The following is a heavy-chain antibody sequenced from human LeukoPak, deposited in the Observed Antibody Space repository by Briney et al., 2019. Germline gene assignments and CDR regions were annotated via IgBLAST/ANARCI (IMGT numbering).Heavy chain of an antibody. J-gene: IGHJ6*02. CDR2: ISSSNSTI. CDR3: ARAPLGYSYVYRDV. Sequence: GGSLRLSCAASGFTFSSYSMNWVRQAPGKGLEWVSYISSSNSTIYYADSVKGRFTISRDNAKNSLYLQMNSLRAEDTAVYYWARAPLGYSYVYRDVWGQGTRVTISS. D-gene: IGHD5-18*01. CDR1: GFTFSSYS. V-gene: IGHV3-48*01.